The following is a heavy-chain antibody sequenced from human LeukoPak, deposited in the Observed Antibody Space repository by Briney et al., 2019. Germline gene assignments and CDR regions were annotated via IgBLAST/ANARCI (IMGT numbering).Heavy chain of an antibody. Sequence: GGSLRPSCAASGFTFIGYGMSWVRQAPGKGLQWVSGIDGSGGSTYYGDSVKGRFTISRDNSENTLYLQLNSLRAEDTAVYFCAKRGGSKVYAFDRWGQGTMVTVSS. CDR1: GFTFIGYG. J-gene: IGHJ3*02. CDR3: AKRGGSKVYAFDR. CDR2: IDGSGGST. D-gene: IGHD1-26*01. V-gene: IGHV3-23*01.